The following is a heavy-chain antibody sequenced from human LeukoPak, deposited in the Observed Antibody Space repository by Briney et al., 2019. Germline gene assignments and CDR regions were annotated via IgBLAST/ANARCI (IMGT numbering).Heavy chain of an antibody. Sequence: SETLSLTCAVYGGSFSGYYWSWIRQPPGKRLEWIGEINHSGSTNYNPSLKSRVTISVDTSKNQFSLKLSSVTAADTAVYYCARVGTVGYCSSTSCFYYYYYGMDVWGQGTTVTVSS. CDR3: ARVGTVGYCSSTSCFYYYYYGMDV. V-gene: IGHV4-34*01. D-gene: IGHD2-2*01. CDR1: GGSFSGYY. CDR2: INHSGST. J-gene: IGHJ6*02.